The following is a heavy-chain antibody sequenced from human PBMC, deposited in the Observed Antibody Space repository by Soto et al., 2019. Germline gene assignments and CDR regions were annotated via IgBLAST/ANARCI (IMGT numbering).Heavy chain of an antibody. CDR2: ISYDGSNK. CDR3: AKVYRSGELRFLELGAFDI. CDR1: GFTFSSYG. V-gene: IGHV3-30*18. D-gene: IGHD3-3*01. Sequence: QVQLVESGGGVVQPGRSLRLSCAASGFTFSSYGMHWVRQAPGKGLEWVAVISYDGSNKYYADSVKGRFTSSRDNSKNTLYLQMNSLSAEDTAVYYCAKVYRSGELRFLELGAFDIWGQGTMVTVSS. J-gene: IGHJ3*02.